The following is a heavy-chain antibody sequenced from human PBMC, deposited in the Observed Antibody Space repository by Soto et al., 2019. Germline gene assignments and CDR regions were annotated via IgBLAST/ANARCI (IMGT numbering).Heavy chain of an antibody. V-gene: IGHV4-34*01. J-gene: IGHJ6*02. CDR2: INHSGST. CDR3: ARGKGITMVRGVGYYYYGMDV. D-gene: IGHD3-10*01. CDR1: GGSFSGYY. Sequence: SETLSLTCAVYGGSFSGYYWSWIRQPPGKGLEWIGEINHSGSTNYNPSLKGRVTISVDTSKNQFSLKLSSVTAADTAVYYCARGKGITMVRGVGYYYYGMDVWGQGTTVTVSS.